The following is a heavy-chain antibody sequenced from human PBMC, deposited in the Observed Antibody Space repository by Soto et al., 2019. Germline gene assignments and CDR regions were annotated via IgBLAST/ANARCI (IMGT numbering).Heavy chain of an antibody. J-gene: IGHJ4*02. Sequence: SGPTLVNPTQTLTLTCTFSGFSLSTSGMCVSWIRQPPGKALEWLARIDWDDDKYYSTSLKTRLTTSKDTSKNQVVLTMTNMDPVDTATYYCARIPFGRPFDYWGQGTLVTVSS. CDR3: ARIPFGRPFDY. CDR2: IDWDDDK. D-gene: IGHD3-3*01. CDR1: GFSLSTSGMC. V-gene: IGHV2-70*11.